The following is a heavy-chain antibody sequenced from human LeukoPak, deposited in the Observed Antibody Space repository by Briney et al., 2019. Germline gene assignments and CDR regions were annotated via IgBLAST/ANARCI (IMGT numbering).Heavy chain of an antibody. CDR1: GGSISTSSYY. CDR2: IFYSGST. Sequence: PSETLSLTCTVSGGSISTSSYYWGWDRQPPGKGLEWIGNIFYSGSTYYSPSLKSRVTISVDTSKNQFSLKLSSVTAADTAVYYCARRPAYRARSSGWYSWGQGTLVTVSS. J-gene: IGHJ4*02. V-gene: IGHV4-39*07. D-gene: IGHD6-19*01. CDR3: ARRPAYRARSSGWYS.